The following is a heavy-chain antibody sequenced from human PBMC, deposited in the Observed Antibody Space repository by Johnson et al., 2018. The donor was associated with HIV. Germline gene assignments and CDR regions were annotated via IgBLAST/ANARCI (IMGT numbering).Heavy chain of an antibody. Sequence: EVQLVESGGGLIQPGGSLRLSCAASGFTISNKYISWVRQAPGKGLEWVSGISWNSGSIGYADSVKGRFTISRDNAKNSLYLQMNSLRAEDTALYYCAKDVNWGLGGAFDIWGQGTMVTVSS. D-gene: IGHD7-27*01. J-gene: IGHJ3*02. CDR2: ISWNSGSI. CDR3: AKDVNWGLGGAFDI. V-gene: IGHV3-9*01. CDR1: GFTISNKY.